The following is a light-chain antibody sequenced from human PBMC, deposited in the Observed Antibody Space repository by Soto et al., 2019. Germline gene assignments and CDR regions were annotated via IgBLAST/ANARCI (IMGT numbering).Light chain of an antibody. CDR2: GAS. CDR3: QQYDSSLIT. CDR1: QSVSSNY. V-gene: IGKV3-20*01. J-gene: IGKJ5*01. Sequence: EIVLTQSPGTLSLSPGEKATLSCRASQSVSSNYLAWYQQKPGQAPRLLIYGASSRATGIPDRFSGSGSGTDFSLTISRLEPEDFAVYTCQQYDSSLITFGQGTRLKIK.